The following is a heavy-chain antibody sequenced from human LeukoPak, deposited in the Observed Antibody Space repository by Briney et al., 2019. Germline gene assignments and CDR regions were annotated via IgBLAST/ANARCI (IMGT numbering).Heavy chain of an antibody. V-gene: IGHV3-30*18. Sequence: GGSLRLSCAASGFTFSSYGMHWVRQAPGKGLEGVAVISYDGSNKYYADSVKGRFTISRDNSKNTLYLQMNSLRAEDTAVYYCAKDRDGELFDYWGQGTLVTVSS. CDR2: ISYDGSNK. J-gene: IGHJ4*02. D-gene: IGHD1-26*01. CDR1: GFTFSSYG. CDR3: AKDRDGELFDY.